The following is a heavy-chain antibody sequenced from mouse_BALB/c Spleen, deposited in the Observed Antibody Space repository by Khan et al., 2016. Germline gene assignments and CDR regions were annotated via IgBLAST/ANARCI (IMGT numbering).Heavy chain of an antibody. CDR2: IYPGDGDT. D-gene: IGHD2-1*01. Sequence: QVQLKQSGAELARPGASVQLSCKAFGYTFTSYWMQWVKLRPGQGLHWIGTIYPGDGDTRYTQKFKGKATLTADKSSSPAYMQLSSLASEDSAVYYCARGGYGNYVFAYWGQGTLVTVSA. CDR1: GYTFTSYW. V-gene: IGHV1-87*01. J-gene: IGHJ3*01. CDR3: ARGGYGNYVFAY.